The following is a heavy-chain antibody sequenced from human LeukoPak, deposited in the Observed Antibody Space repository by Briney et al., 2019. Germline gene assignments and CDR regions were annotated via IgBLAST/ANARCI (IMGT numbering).Heavy chain of an antibody. J-gene: IGHJ6*02. CDR1: GGSISSGDYY. CDR2: IYYSGST. D-gene: IGHD3-9*01. CDR3: ARGEPYYDILTGYYNHYNYGMDV. V-gene: IGHV4-30-4*01. Sequence: SQTLSLTCTVSGGSISSGDYYWSWIRQPPGKGLEWIGYIYYSGSTYYNPSLKSRVTISVDTSKNQFSLKLSSVTAADTAVYYCARGEPYYDILTGYYNHYNYGMDVWGQGTTVTVSS.